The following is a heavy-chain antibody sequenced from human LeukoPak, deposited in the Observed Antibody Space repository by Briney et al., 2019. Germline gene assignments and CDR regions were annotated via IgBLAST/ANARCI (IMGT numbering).Heavy chain of an antibody. CDR3: ARDGVYGSGSYRYYYYMDV. J-gene: IGHJ6*03. CDR1: GYTFTSYA. CDR2: IIPIFGTA. D-gene: IGHD3-10*01. V-gene: IGHV1-69*06. Sequence: SVKVSCKASGYTFTSYAISWVRQAPGQGLEWMGGIIPIFGTANYAQKFQGRVTITADKSTSTAYMELSSLRSEDTAVYYCARDGVYGSGSYRYYYYMDVWGKGTTVTVSS.